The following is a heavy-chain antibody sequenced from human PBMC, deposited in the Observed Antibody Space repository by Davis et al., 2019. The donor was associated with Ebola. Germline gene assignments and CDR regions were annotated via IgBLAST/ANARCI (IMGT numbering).Heavy chain of an antibody. CDR2: INHSGST. Sequence: SETLSLTCAVYGGSFSGYYWSWIRQPPGKGLEWIEEINHSGSTNYNPSLKSRVTISVDTSKNQFSLKLSSVTAADTAVYYCARRYYYESFDPWGQGTLVTVSS. V-gene: IGHV4-34*01. J-gene: IGHJ5*02. CDR1: GGSFSGYY. CDR3: ARRYYYESFDP. D-gene: IGHD3-22*01.